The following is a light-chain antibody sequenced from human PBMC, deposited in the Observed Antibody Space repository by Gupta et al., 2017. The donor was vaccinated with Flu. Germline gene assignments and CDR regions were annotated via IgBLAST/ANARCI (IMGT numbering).Light chain of an antibody. V-gene: IGLV2-18*02. Sequence: QSALPQPPSVSGSPGQSVTISCTGTSSDVGSYNRVSWYQQPPGTAPKLMIYEVSNRPSGVPDRFSGSKSGNTASLTISGLHAEDEADYYCSSYTSSSTYVFGTGTKVTVL. CDR2: EVS. CDR3: SSYTSSSTYV. CDR1: SSDVGSYNR. J-gene: IGLJ1*01.